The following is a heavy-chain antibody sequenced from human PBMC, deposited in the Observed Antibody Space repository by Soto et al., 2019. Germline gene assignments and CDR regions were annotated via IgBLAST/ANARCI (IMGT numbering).Heavy chain of an antibody. CDR3: ARTPLYYDILTGYYNGYYGMDV. V-gene: IGHV4-39*01. D-gene: IGHD3-9*01. J-gene: IGHJ6*02. Sequence: QLQLQESGPGLVKPSETLSLTCTVSGGSISSSSYYWGWIRQPPGKGLEWIGSIYYSGSTYYNPSLKSRVTISVDTSKNQFSLKLSSVTAADTAVYYCARTPLYYDILTGYYNGYYGMDVWGQGTTVTVSS. CDR1: GGSISSSSYY. CDR2: IYYSGST.